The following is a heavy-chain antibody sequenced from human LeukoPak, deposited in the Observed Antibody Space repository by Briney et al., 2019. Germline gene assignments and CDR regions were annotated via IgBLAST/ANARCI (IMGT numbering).Heavy chain of an antibody. CDR1: GFTFSSYA. D-gene: IGHD3-3*01. CDR3: AKDYYDFWSGSPRPGMDV. CDR2: ISYDGSNK. J-gene: IGHJ6*02. V-gene: IGHV3-30-3*01. Sequence: GGSLRLSCAASGFTFSSYAMHWVRQAPGKGLEWVAVISYDGSNKYYADSVKGRFTISRDNSKNTLYLQMNSLRAEDTAVYYCAKDYYDFWSGSPRPGMDVWGQGTTVTVSS.